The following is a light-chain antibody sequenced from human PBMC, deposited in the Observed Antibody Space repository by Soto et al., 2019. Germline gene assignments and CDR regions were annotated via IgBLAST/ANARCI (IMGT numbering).Light chain of an antibody. Sequence: QSALTQPPSASGSPGQSVTISCTGTSSDVGGYNYVSWYQQPPGTAPKLMIYEVSKRPSGVPDRFSGSKSGNTASLTVSGLQAEDEGDYYCSSYAGINNWVFGGGTKLTVL. CDR1: SSDVGGYNY. CDR3: SSYAGINNWV. CDR2: EVS. V-gene: IGLV2-8*01. J-gene: IGLJ3*02.